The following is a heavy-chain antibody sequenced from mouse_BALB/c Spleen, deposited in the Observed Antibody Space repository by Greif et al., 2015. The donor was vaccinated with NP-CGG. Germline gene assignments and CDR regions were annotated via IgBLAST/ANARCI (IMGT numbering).Heavy chain of an antibody. CDR3: AREGGLGRSYYFDY. D-gene: IGHD4-1*01. CDR1: GYTFTDYN. Sequence: EVNLVESGPELVKPGASVKISCKASGYTFTDYNMHWVKQSHGKSLEWIGYIYPYNGGTGYNQKFKSKATLTVDNSSSTAYMELRSLTSEDSAVYYCAREGGLGRSYYFDYWGQGTTLTVSS. V-gene: IGHV1S29*02. J-gene: IGHJ2*01. CDR2: IYPYNGGT.